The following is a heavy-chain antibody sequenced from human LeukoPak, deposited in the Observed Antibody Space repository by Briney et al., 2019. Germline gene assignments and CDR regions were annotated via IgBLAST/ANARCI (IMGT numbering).Heavy chain of an antibody. V-gene: IGHV4-31*03. CDR3: ARSTHRYYYDSSGYYETLGAFDI. CDR2: IYYSGST. CDR1: GGSISSGGYY. J-gene: IGHJ3*02. Sequence: SQTLSLTCTVSGGSISSGGYYWSWIRQHPGKGPEWIVYIYYSGSTYYNPSLKSRVTISVDTSKNQFSLKLSSVTAADTAVYYCARSTHRYYYDSSGYYETLGAFDIWGQGTMVTVSS. D-gene: IGHD3-22*01.